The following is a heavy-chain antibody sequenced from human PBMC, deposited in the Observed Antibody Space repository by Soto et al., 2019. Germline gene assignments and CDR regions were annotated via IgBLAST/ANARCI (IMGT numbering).Heavy chain of an antibody. Sequence: QVQLVQSGAEVKKPGSSVKVSCKASGGTFSSYAISWVRQAPGQGLEWMGGIIPIFGTANYAQKFQGRVTXTXDAXTSTAYMELSSLRSEDTAVYYCYNGGNSDNDAFDIWGQGTMVTVSS. J-gene: IGHJ3*02. CDR1: GGTFSSYA. D-gene: IGHD2-21*02. CDR2: IIPIFGTA. V-gene: IGHV1-69*05. CDR3: YNGGNSDNDAFDI.